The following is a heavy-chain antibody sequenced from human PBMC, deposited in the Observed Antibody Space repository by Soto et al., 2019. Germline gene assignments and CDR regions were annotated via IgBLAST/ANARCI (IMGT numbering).Heavy chain of an antibody. CDR2: ISGSGDRT. V-gene: IGHV3-23*01. Sequence: EVQLLESGGGLVQPGGSLRLSCAASGFTFSNSGMSWVRQAPGKALEWVSSISGSGDRTYYADSVKGRFTISRDNSKNTLYLKMDSLRVEDTAVYYCAKIAVTGSWYFDLWGRGTLVTVSS. CDR3: AKIAVTGSWYFDL. D-gene: IGHD6-19*01. J-gene: IGHJ2*01. CDR1: GFTFSNSG.